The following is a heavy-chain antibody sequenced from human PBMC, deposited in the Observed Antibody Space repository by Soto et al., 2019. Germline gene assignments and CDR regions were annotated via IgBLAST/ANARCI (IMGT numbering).Heavy chain of an antibody. Sequence: PLRLSCAASGFTFSSYGMHWVRQAPGKGLEWVAVISYDGSNKYYADSVKGRFTISRDNSKNTLYLQMNSLRAEDTAVYYCAKDTGQITIFGVVTLPYYYYGMDVWDQGTTVTVSS. V-gene: IGHV3-30*18. J-gene: IGHJ6*02. CDR1: GFTFSSYG. D-gene: IGHD3-3*01. CDR3: AKDTGQITIFGVVTLPYYYYGMDV. CDR2: ISYDGSNK.